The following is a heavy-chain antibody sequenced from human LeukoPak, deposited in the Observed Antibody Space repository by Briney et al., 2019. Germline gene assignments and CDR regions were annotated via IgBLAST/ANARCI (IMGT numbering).Heavy chain of an antibody. CDR3: ARAYDSSGYYYPYYFDY. Sequence: GGSLRLSCAASGFTFSDYYMSWIRQAPGKGLEWVSYISSSGSTIYYADSVKGRFTISGDNAKNSLYLQMNSLRAEDTAVYYCARAYDSSGYYYPYYFDYWGQGTLVTVSS. V-gene: IGHV3-11*04. CDR1: GFTFSDYY. CDR2: ISSSGSTI. J-gene: IGHJ4*02. D-gene: IGHD3-22*01.